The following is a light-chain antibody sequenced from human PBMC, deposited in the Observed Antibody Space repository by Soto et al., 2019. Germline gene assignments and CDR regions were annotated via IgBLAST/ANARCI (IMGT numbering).Light chain of an antibody. CDR2: GAS. CDR1: QTVSNNF. J-gene: IGKJ2*02. Sequence: EIVLTQSPGTLSLSPGERATLSCRASQTVSNNFLAWYQQKPGQAPRPLIYGASTRATGIPDRFRGSGSETDFSLTISGLEPEDFAVYYCQQYGSSPSTFGQGSKLEIK. V-gene: IGKV3-20*01. CDR3: QQYGSSPST.